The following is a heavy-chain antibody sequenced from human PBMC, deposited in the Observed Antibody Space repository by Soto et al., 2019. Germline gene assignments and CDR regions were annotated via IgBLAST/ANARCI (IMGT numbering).Heavy chain of an antibody. CDR3: ARGEYSGYGTIAVAGYLFDY. J-gene: IGHJ4*02. CDR1: GGSISSYY. D-gene: IGHD6-19*01. V-gene: IGHV4-59*08. CDR2: IYYSGST. Sequence: SETLSLTCTVSGGSISSYYWSWIRQPPGKGLEWIGYIYYSGSTNYNPSLKSRVTISVDTSKNQFSLKLSSVTAADTAVYYCARGEYSGYGTIAVAGYLFDYWGQGTLVTVSS.